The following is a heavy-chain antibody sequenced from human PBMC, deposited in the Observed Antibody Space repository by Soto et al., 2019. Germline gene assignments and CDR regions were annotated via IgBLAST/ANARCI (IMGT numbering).Heavy chain of an antibody. CDR1: GFTFSSYS. D-gene: IGHD3-10*01. CDR3: ARDLGSTPDYYYYGMDV. Sequence: RLSCAASGFTFSSYSMNWVRQAPGKGLEWVSSISSSSSYIYYADSVKGRFTISRDNAKNSLYLQMNSLRAEDTAVYYCARDLGSTPDYYYYGMDVWGQGTTVTVSS. V-gene: IGHV3-21*01. CDR2: ISSSSSYI. J-gene: IGHJ6*02.